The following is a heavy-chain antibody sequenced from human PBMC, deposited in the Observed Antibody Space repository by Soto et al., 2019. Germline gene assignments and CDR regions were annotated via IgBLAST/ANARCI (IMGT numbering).Heavy chain of an antibody. CDR2: ISYDGSNK. J-gene: IGHJ4*02. D-gene: IGHD6-19*01. CDR3: ARDPHSSGWYYYFDY. V-gene: IGHV3-30-3*01. Sequence: LRLSFAASGFTFSSYAMHWVRQAPGKGLEWVAVISYDGSNKYYADSVKGRFTISRDNSKNTLYLQMNSLRAEDTAVYYCARDPHSSGWYYYFDYWGQGTLVTVSS. CDR1: GFTFSSYA.